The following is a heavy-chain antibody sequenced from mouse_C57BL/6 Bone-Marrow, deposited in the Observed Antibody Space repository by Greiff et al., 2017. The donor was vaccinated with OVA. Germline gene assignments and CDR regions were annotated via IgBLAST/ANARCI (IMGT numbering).Heavy chain of an antibody. D-gene: IGHD4-1*01. CDR3: ARSGTN. CDR1: GYTFTSYT. CDR2: INPSSGYT. J-gene: IGHJ2*01. Sequence: QVQLQQSGAELARPGASVTMSCKASGYTFTSYTMHWVQQRPGQGLEWIGYINPSSGYTKYNQKFKDKATLTADKSSSTAYMQLSSLTSEDSAVYYCARSGTNWGQGTTLTVSS. V-gene: IGHV1-4*01.